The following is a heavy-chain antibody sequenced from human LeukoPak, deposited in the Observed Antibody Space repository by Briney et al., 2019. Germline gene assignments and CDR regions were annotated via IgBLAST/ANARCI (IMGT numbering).Heavy chain of an antibody. CDR2: IHESGNS. CDR1: GGSITNNY. D-gene: IGHD6-13*01. J-gene: IGHJ4*02. Sequence: SETLSLTCTVSGGSITNNYWAWIRQPPGKGLEWIGYIHESGNSNYNPSLRSRVTISIDMSKNQFSLKLTSVTAADTAVYYCARDRSAAPADYWGQGTLVTVSS. V-gene: IGHV4-59*13. CDR3: ARDRSAAPADY.